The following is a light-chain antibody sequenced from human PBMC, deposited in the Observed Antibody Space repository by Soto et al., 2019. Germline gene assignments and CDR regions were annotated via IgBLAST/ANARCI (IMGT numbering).Light chain of an antibody. Sequence: DIQMTPSPSSVSASVGDRVTITCRASQGISNWLAWYQQKAGKAPKLLIYATSTLQSGVPSRFRGSGSGTEFTLTISSLQPEDVATYYCQQANSFPYTFGQGTKLEIK. J-gene: IGKJ2*01. CDR2: ATS. CDR3: QQANSFPYT. V-gene: IGKV1-12*01. CDR1: QGISNW.